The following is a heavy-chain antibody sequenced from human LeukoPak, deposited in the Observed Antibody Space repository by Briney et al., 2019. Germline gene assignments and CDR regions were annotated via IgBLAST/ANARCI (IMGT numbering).Heavy chain of an antibody. CDR2: ISSSSSYI. V-gene: IGHV3-21*01. D-gene: IGHD6-6*01. J-gene: IGHJ5*02. Sequence: GGSLRLSCAASGFTFSSYSMNWVRQAPGKGLEWVSSISSSSSYIYYADSVKGRFTTSRDNAKNSLYLQMNSLRAEDTAVYYCARDSSGPWFDPWGQGTLVTVSS. CDR3: ARDSSGPWFDP. CDR1: GFTFSSYS.